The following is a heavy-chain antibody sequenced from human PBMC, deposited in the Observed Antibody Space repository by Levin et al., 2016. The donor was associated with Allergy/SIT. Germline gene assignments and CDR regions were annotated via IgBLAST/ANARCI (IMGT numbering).Heavy chain of an antibody. CDR1: GFSFSRYA. V-gene: IGHV3-23*01. CDR2: ISYDGT. CDR3: VKGIFMMDY. D-gene: IGHD3-16*01. J-gene: IGHJ4*02. Sequence: GESLKISCVASGFSFSRYAMTWVRQAPEKGLEWVSTISYDGTYYADAVKGRFTVSRDDSKNTLYLEMNSLRVEDTAIYYCVKGIFMMDYWGQGTLVTVSS.